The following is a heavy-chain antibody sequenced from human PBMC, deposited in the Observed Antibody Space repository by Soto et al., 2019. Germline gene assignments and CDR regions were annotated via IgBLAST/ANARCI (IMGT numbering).Heavy chain of an antibody. J-gene: IGHJ3*02. V-gene: IGHV1-69*12. CDR3: AGGVLRFCDWLRANDAFAI. CDR1: GGTFSSYA. Sequence: QVQLVQSGAEVKKPGSSVKVSCKASGGTFSSYAISWVRQAPGQGLEWMGGIIPIFGTANYAQKFQGRGTITGGEAKSTAYMELSRLRAGATAVYYCAGGVLRFCDWLRANDAFAIWGQGTMVPVSS. D-gene: IGHD3-9*01. CDR2: IIPIFGTA.